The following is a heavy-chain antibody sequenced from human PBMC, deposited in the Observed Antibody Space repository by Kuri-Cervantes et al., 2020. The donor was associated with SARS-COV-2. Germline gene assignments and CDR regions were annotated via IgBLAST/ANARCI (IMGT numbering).Heavy chain of an antibody. V-gene: IGHV3-33*08. Sequence: GESLKISCAASGFTFSNYAIHWVRQAPGKGLEWVAVIWYDGSNKYYADSVKGRFTISRDNSKNTLYLQMNSLRAEDTAVYYCARAPRIAAAGTLDYWGQGTLVTVSS. CDR3: ARAPRIAAAGTLDY. J-gene: IGHJ4*02. CDR1: GFTFSNYA. CDR2: IWYDGSNK. D-gene: IGHD6-13*01.